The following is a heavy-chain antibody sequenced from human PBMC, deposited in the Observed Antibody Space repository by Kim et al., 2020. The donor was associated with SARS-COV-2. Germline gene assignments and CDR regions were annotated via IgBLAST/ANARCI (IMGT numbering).Heavy chain of an antibody. V-gene: IGHV4-4*02. CDR2: IYHSGNT. CDR1: GGSISSSNW. CDR3: ARKSGNYYRFDY. D-gene: IGHD3-10*01. Sequence: SETLSLTCVVSGGSISSSNWWTWVRQPPGKGLEWIGEIYHSGNTNYNPSLKSRVTLSVDKSKNQFSLNLNSVTAADTAVYYCARKSGNYYRFDYWGQGTLVPVSS. J-gene: IGHJ4*02.